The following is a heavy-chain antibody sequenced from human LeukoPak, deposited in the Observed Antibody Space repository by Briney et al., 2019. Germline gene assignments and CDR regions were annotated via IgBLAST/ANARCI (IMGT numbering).Heavy chain of an antibody. CDR3: ARVPRGYFDY. Sequence: SVKVSCKASGYTFTGYYMHWLRQAPGQRLEWMGRIIPILGIANYAQKFQGRVTITAEKSTSTAYMELSSLRSEDTAVYYCARVPRGYFDYWGQGTLVTVSS. D-gene: IGHD1-14*01. CDR2: IIPILGIA. J-gene: IGHJ4*02. CDR1: GYTFTGYY. V-gene: IGHV1-69*04.